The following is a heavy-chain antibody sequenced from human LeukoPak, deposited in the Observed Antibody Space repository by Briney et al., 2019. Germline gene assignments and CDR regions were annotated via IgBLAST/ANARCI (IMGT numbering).Heavy chain of an antibody. D-gene: IGHD6-25*01. CDR2: FIPILDIP. CDR3: ATDGGIS. Sequence: ASVKVSCKASGGTFSSYAISWVRQAPGQGLDWMGRFIPILDIPIYSQDFQGRVTMTADKSTSTAYMELSSLRSEDTAVYYCATDGGISWGQGTLVTVSS. CDR1: GGTFSSYA. V-gene: IGHV1-69*04. J-gene: IGHJ4*02.